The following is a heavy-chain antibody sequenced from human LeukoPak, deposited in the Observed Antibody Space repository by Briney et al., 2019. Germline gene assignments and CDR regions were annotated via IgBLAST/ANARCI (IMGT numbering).Heavy chain of an antibody. Sequence: EGSLRLSCAASGFTFSNYAISWVRQAPGKGLEWVSRISGSGIRTYYADSVTGRFTISRDNSKSTVYLQMNNLRAEDTALYYCAKDVRGYDRPVDYWGQGTLVTVSS. V-gene: IGHV3-23*01. CDR1: GFTFSNYA. CDR3: AKDVRGYDRPVDY. D-gene: IGHD5-12*01. CDR2: ISGSGIRT. J-gene: IGHJ4*02.